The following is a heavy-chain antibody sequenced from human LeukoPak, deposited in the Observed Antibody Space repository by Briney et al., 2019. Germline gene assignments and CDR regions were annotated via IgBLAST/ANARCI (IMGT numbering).Heavy chain of an antibody. CDR1: GYSFTNYG. J-gene: IGHJ4*02. CDR2: IYPGDSDT. CDR3: ARQGDGYNYYYFDY. V-gene: IGHV5-51*01. D-gene: IGHD5-24*01. Sequence: GESLKISCKGFGYSFTNYGIGWLRQMPGKGLEWMGIIYPGDSDTRYSPSFQGQVTISADKSISTAYLQWSSLKASDTAMYYCARQGDGYNYYYFDYWGQGTLVTVSS.